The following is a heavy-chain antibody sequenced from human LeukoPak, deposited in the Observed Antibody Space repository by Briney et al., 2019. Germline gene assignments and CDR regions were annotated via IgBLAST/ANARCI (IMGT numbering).Heavy chain of an antibody. J-gene: IGHJ4*02. V-gene: IGHV3-74*01. CDR1: GFSFSKYW. Sequence: GGSLRLSCAASGFSFSKYWMHWVRQTPGEGLVWVARIKEDGTYTSYADSVKGRFTISRDNARNTMFLKMNSLRAEDTAVYYCARDFDMGITPGDDFDFWGQGTLVTVSS. CDR2: IKEDGTYT. D-gene: IGHD3-9*01. CDR3: ARDFDMGITPGDDFDF.